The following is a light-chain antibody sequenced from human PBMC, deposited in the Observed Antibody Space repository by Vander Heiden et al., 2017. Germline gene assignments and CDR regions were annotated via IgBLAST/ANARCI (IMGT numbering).Light chain of an antibody. CDR1: QGVSKN. J-gene: IGKJ3*01. V-gene: IGKV3-15*01. CDR2: GAS. Sequence: DIVMTHSPATLSASAGEGATLTCRASQGVSKNLAWYQQKPGQAPRLLIYGASTMATGIPARFSGSGSGTEFTLTISSLQSEDVAVYYCQRYNNWPPLFGPGTKVDIK. CDR3: QRYNNWPPL.